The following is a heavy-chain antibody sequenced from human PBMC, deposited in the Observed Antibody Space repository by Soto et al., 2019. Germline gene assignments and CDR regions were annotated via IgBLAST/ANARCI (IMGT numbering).Heavy chain of an antibody. CDR1: GFTFSSYS. CDR3: ARDRLNQAAAGTNWFDP. CDR2: ISSSSSYI. V-gene: IGHV3-21*01. Sequence: PGGSLRLSCAASGFTFSSYSMNWVRQAPGKGLEWVSSISSSSSYIYYADSVKGRFTISRDNAKNSLYLQMNSLRAEDTAVYYCARDRLNQAAAGTNWFDPWGQGTLVTVSS. D-gene: IGHD6-13*01. J-gene: IGHJ5*02.